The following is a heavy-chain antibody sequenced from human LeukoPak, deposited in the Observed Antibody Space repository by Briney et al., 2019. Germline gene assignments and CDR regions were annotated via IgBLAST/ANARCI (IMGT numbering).Heavy chain of an antibody. CDR3: AKDQILIITMIVVARRGAFDI. CDR1: GFTFSSYV. V-gene: IGHV3-23*01. CDR2: ISGSGGST. J-gene: IGHJ3*02. Sequence: PGGSLRLSCAASGFTFSSYVMSWVRQAPGKGLEWVSAISGSGGSTYYADSVEGRFTISRDNSKNTLYLQMNSLRAEDTAVYYCAKDQILIITMIVVARRGAFDIWGQGTMVTVSS. D-gene: IGHD3-22*01.